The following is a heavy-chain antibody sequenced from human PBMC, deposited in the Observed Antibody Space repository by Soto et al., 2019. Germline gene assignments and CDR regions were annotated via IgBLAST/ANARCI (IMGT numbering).Heavy chain of an antibody. CDR2: ISAYNGNT. V-gene: IGHV1-18*01. CDR3: AREGGLWFGELLSGAYYYYGMDV. J-gene: IGHJ6*02. D-gene: IGHD3-10*01. CDR1: GYTFTSYG. Sequence: ASVKVSCKASGYTFTSYGISWVRQAPGQGLEWMGWISAYNGNTNYAQKLQGRGTMTTDTSTSTAYMELRSLRSDDTAVYYCAREGGLWFGELLSGAYYYYGMDVWGQGTTVTVS.